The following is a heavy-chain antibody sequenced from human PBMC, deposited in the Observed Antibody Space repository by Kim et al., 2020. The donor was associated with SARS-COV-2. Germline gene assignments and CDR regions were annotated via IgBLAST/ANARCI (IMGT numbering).Heavy chain of an antibody. CDR3: AKWNPSPAAMGFYYYGMDV. D-gene: IGHD2-2*01. CDR1: GFTFSSYA. J-gene: IGHJ6*02. V-gene: IGHV3-23*01. Sequence: GGSLRLSCAASGFTFSSYAMSWVRQAPGKGLEWVSAISGSGGSTYYADSVKGRFTISRDNSKNTLYLQMNSLRAEDTAVYYCAKWNPSPAAMGFYYYGMDVWGQGTTVTVSS. CDR2: ISGSGGST.